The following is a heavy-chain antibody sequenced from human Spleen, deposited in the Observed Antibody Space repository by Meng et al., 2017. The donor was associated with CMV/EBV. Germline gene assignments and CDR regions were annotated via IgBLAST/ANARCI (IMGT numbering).Heavy chain of an antibody. Sequence: GSLRLSCAVYGGSFSGYYWSWIRQPPGKGLEWIGEINHIGDTNYNPSLKSRVTISVDTSKNQFSLKLSSVTAADTAVYFCAREHCRGGACGRLDVWGQGTTVTVSS. CDR3: AREHCRGGACGRLDV. CDR2: INHIGDT. CDR1: GGSFSGYY. J-gene: IGHJ6*02. V-gene: IGHV4-34*01. D-gene: IGHD2-15*01.